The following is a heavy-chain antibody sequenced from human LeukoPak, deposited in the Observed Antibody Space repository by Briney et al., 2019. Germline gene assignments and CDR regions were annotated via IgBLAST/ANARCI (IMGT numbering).Heavy chain of an antibody. V-gene: IGHV4-4*07. CDR3: AAAADYDILTGSQTAYYFDY. CDR2: IYTSGST. J-gene: IGHJ4*02. CDR1: GGSISSYY. D-gene: IGHD3-9*01. Sequence: SETLSLTCTVSGGSISSYYWSWIRQPAVKGLEWIGRIYTSGSTNYNPSLNGRLTMSVDTSKNQFSLKLTSVTAADTAVYYCAAAADYDILTGSQTAYYFDYWGQGTLVTVSS.